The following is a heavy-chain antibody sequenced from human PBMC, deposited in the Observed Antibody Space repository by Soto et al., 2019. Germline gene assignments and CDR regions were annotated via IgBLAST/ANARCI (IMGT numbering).Heavy chain of an antibody. Sequence: SGPTLVNPTQTLTLTCTFSGFSLSTSGVGVGWIRQPPGKALEWLALIYWNDDKRYSPSLKSRLTITKDTSKNQVVLTMTNMDPVDTATYYCAHRDGYYPDYYYYYGMDVWGQGTTVTVSS. CDR3: AHRDGYYPDYYYYYGMDV. D-gene: IGHD1-26*01. CDR2: IYWNDDK. V-gene: IGHV2-5*01. CDR1: GFSLSTSGVG. J-gene: IGHJ6*02.